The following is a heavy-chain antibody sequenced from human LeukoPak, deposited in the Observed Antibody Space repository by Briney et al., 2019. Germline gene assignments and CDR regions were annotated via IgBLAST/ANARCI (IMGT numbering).Heavy chain of an antibody. J-gene: IGHJ4*02. CDR3: AGHLRVGPAAFSYFNF. Sequence: ASVKVSCKASGYTFTNYGISWVRQAPAQGLEGMGWISGDNGNTNYERQVQGRVTITTDTSPGPAYMEAGILRCDGHGHYYLAGHLRVGPAAFSYFNFWGQGTLVTVSS. CDR1: GYTFTNYG. CDR2: ISGDNGNT. V-gene: IGHV1-18*01. D-gene: IGHD2-15*01.